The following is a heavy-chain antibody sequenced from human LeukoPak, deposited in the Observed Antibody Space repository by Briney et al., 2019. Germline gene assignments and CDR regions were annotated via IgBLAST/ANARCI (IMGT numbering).Heavy chain of an antibody. CDR1: GYTFTDYY. V-gene: IGHV1-2*02. CDR3: ARDGSFDY. Sequence: GASVKVSCKASGYTFTDYYMHWVRQAPGQGLEWMGWINPNSGGTEYAQKFQGSVTMTRDTSINTAYMELSRLRSDDTAVYYCARDGSFDYWGQGTLVTVSS. CDR2: INPNSGGT. D-gene: IGHD1-26*01. J-gene: IGHJ4*02.